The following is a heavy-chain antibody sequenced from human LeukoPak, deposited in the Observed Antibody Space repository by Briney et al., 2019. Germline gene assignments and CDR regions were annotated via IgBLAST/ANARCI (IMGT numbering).Heavy chain of an antibody. CDR3: ARDGSTYYDFWSGYSPSYYYGMDV. Sequence: SETLSLTCTVSGGSISSGSYYWSWTRQPAGKGLEWIGRIYTSGSTNYNPSLKSRVTISVDTSKNQFSLKLSSVTAADTAVYYCARDGSTYYDFWSGYSPSYYYGMDVWGQGTTVTVSS. V-gene: IGHV4-61*02. J-gene: IGHJ6*02. D-gene: IGHD3-3*01. CDR1: GGSISSGSYY. CDR2: IYTSGST.